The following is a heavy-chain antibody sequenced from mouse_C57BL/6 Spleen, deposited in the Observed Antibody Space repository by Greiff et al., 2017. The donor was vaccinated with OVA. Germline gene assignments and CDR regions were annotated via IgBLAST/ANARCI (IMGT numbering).Heavy chain of an antibody. D-gene: IGHD1-1*01. CDR2: INPNNGGT. CDR3: ARDTTVVAPFAY. V-gene: IGHV1-22*01. J-gene: IGHJ3*01. CDR1: GYTFTDYN. Sequence: LQESGPELVKPGASVTMSCKASGYTFTDYNMHWVKQSHGQSLEWIGYINPNNGGTSYNQKFKGKATLTVNKSSSTAYMELRSLTSEESAVYYCARDTTVVAPFAYWGQGTLVTVSA.